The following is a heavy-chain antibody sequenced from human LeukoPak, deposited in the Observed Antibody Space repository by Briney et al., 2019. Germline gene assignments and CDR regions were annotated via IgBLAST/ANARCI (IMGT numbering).Heavy chain of an antibody. V-gene: IGHV3-23*01. CDR3: ARDHLSSGSSPDYYYYYYMDV. D-gene: IGHD6-19*01. J-gene: IGHJ6*03. CDR1: GFTFSSHG. Sequence: GGTLRLSCAASGFTFSSHGMSWVRQAPGKGLEWVSTISGSGDNTYYADSVKGRFTISRDNSKNTLYLQMNSLRAEDTAVYYCARDHLSSGSSPDYYYYYYMDVWGKGTTVTISS. CDR2: ISGSGDNT.